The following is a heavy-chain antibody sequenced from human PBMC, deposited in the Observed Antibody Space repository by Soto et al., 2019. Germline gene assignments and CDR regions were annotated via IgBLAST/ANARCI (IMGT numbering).Heavy chain of an antibody. CDR1: GYTFTSYA. CDR3: ARDLSTVTTYYYYYMDV. V-gene: IGHV1-3*01. J-gene: IGHJ6*03. CDR2: INAGNGNT. D-gene: IGHD4-17*01. Sequence: SVKVSCKASGYTFTSYAMHWVRQAPGQRLEWMGWINAGNGNTKYSQKFQGRVTITRDTSASTAYMELSSLRSEDTAVYYCARDLSTVTTYYYYYMDVWGKGTTVTVSS.